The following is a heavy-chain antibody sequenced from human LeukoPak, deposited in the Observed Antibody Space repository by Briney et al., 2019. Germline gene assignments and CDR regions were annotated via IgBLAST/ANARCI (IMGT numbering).Heavy chain of an antibody. CDR1: GFTFSSYG. J-gene: IGHJ4*02. CDR2: IWYDGSNK. Sequence: PGRSLRLSCAASGFTFSSYGMHWVRQAPGKGLEWVAVIWYDGSNKYYADSVKGRFTISRDNSKNTLYLQMNSLRAEDTAVYYCARDSGSRFLECLDYWGQGTLVTVSS. D-gene: IGHD3-3*01. V-gene: IGHV3-33*01. CDR3: ARDSGSRFLECLDY.